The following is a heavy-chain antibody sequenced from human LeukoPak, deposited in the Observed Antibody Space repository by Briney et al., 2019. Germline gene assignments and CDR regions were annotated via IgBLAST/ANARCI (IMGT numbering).Heavy chain of an antibody. Sequence: SETLSLTCTVSGGSISPYYWTWIRQPPGKGLEWIGYIYYSGSTNYNPSLTSRVTMSVDTSKNQFSLKLSSVTAAETAVYYCARAPGIMSGNWRFDYWGQGTLVTVSS. D-gene: IGHD3-16*01. CDR1: GGSISPYY. CDR2: IYYSGST. CDR3: ARAPGIMSGNWRFDY. V-gene: IGHV4-59*12. J-gene: IGHJ4*02.